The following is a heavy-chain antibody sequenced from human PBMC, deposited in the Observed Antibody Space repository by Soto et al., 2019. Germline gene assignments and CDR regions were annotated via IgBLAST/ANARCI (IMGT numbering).Heavy chain of an antibody. CDR2: ISAYNGNT. D-gene: IGHD3-10*01. CDR3: ASWYYGSGSYYDSDY. Sequence: TSVKVSCKASGYTFTSYGITWVRQAPGQGLEWMGWISAYNGNTNYAQKFQGRVTMTTDTSTSTAYMELRSLRSDDTAVYYCASWYYGSGSYYDSDYWGHGTLVTAPQ. J-gene: IGHJ4*01. CDR1: GYTFTSYG. V-gene: IGHV1-18*01.